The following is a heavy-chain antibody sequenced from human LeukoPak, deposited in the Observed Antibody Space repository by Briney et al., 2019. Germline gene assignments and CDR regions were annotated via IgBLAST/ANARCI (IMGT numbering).Heavy chain of an antibody. CDR3: ARSTVLYRPFDY. CDR1: GGSISSSSYY. CDR2: IYYSGSA. Sequence: SETLSLTCTVSGGSISSSSYYWGWIRQPPGKGLEWIGNIYYSGSAYYNPSLKSRVTMSVDTSKNQFSLKLSSVTAADTAVYYCARSTVLYRPFDYWGQGTLVTVSS. J-gene: IGHJ4*02. V-gene: IGHV4-39*07. D-gene: IGHD2-8*01.